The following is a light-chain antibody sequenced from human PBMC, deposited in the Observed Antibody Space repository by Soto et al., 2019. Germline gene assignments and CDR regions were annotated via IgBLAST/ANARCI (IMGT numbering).Light chain of an antibody. CDR1: SXGVGAYNY. J-gene: IGLJ1*01. CDR3: SSKRDSSTLFV. Sequence: QSALTQPASVSGSPGQSITISCTGTSXGVGAYNYVSWYQHHPGKVPKLLIYEVTNRPSGVSDRFSGSKSGNTASLTISGLQAEDEADYYCSSKRDSSTLFVFGTGTKVTVL. V-gene: IGLV2-14*01. CDR2: EVT.